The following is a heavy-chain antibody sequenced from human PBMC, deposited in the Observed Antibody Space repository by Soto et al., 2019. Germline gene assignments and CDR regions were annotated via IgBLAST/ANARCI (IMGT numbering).Heavy chain of an antibody. Sequence: GASVKVSCKASGYTFTSYDINWVRQATGQGLELMGWISAYNGNTNYAQKLQGRVTMTTDTSTSTAYMELRSLRSDDTAVYYCARDDIVVVPAARYYYFDYWGQGTLVTVSS. V-gene: IGHV1-18*01. J-gene: IGHJ4*02. CDR2: ISAYNGNT. CDR3: ARDDIVVVPAARYYYFDY. CDR1: GYTFTSYD. D-gene: IGHD2-2*01.